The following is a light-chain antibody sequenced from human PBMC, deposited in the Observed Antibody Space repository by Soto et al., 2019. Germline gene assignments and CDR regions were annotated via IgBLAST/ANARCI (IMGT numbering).Light chain of an antibody. CDR2: EVS. CDR3: SSYAGSNHYV. V-gene: IGLV2-8*01. Sequence: QSVLTQPPSASGSPGQSVTISCTGTSSDVGGYNYVSCYQQHPGKAPKLMIYEVSKRPSGVPDRFSGSKSGNTASLTVSGLQAEDEADYYCSSYAGSNHYVFGTGTKVTVL. CDR1: SSDVGGYNY. J-gene: IGLJ1*01.